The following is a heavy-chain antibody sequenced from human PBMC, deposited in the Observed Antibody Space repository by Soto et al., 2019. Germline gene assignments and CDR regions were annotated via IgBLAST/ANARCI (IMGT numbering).Heavy chain of an antibody. J-gene: IGHJ4*02. CDR2: ISSTGALM. CDR3: ARDRLARGIPVAGRIDY. CDR1: GFTFNKYW. Sequence: GGSLRLSCAASGFTFNKYWMYWVRQAPGKGLVWVSSISSTGALMYYADSVKGRFTISRDDADNSLYLQMNSLRVEDTAVYYCARDRLARGIPVAGRIDYWGQGALV. D-gene: IGHD6-19*01. V-gene: IGHV3-21*01.